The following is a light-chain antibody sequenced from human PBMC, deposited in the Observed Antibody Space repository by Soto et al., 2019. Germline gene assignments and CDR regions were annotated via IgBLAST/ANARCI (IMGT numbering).Light chain of an antibody. CDR3: QQSYTDPLT. CDR2: GAS. Sequence: DIQLTQYPSFASASIGDRVTISCRPSRSISTYLNWYQQKPGKAPKLLIYGASNLQGGVPSRFIGFGSEIDSTLTTSSLQPEDFATYYCQQSYTDPLTFGGGTRVEMK. V-gene: IGKV1-39*01. J-gene: IGKJ4*01. CDR1: RSISTY.